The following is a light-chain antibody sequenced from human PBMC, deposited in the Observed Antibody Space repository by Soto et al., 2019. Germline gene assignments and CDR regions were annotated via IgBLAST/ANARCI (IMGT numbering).Light chain of an antibody. CDR1: SSNIGSFY. Sequence: QSVLTQPPSASGTPGQRVTISCSGSSSNIGSFYVSWYQQLPGTAPKLLIYRNDQRPSGVPDRFSGSKSGTSASLAISGLRSEVEADYYCAAWDDSRSVVFGGGTKLTVL. CDR2: RND. CDR3: AAWDDSRSVV. V-gene: IGLV1-47*01. J-gene: IGLJ2*01.